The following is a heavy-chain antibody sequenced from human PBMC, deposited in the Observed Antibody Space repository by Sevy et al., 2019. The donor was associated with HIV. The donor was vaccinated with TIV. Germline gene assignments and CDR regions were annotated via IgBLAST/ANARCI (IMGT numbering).Heavy chain of an antibody. CDR1: GFTVSSNY. J-gene: IGHJ6*02. Sequence: GGSLRLSCAASGFTVSSNYMSWVRQAPGKGLEWVSVIYSGGSTYYADSVKGRFTISRDNSKNTLYLLMNSLRAEDTAVYYCASAYCGGDCYDYYYYYGMDVWGQGTTVTVSS. CDR3: ASAYCGGDCYDYYYYYGMDV. D-gene: IGHD2-21*02. V-gene: IGHV3-53*01. CDR2: IYSGGST.